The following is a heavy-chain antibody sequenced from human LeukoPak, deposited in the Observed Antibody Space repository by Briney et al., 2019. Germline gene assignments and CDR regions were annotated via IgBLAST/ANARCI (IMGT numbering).Heavy chain of an antibody. CDR1: GGSISRGGYH. V-gene: IGHV4-31*03. J-gene: IGHJ3*02. D-gene: IGHD2-2*01. CDR2: IYYSGST. Sequence: SQTLSLTCTVSGGSISRGGYHWSWIRQHPGKGLEWIGYIYYSGSTYYNPSLKSRVTISVDTSRNQFSLKLSSVTAADTAVYYCARHLPAAFGHGAFDIWGQGTMVTVSS. CDR3: ARHLPAAFGHGAFDI.